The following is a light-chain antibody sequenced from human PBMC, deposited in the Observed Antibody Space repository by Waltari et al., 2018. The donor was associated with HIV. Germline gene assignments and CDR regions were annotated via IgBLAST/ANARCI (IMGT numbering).Light chain of an antibody. Sequence: SYVLTQAPSVSVAPGQTARITCGGDNIGSKRVHWYKQRPGQAPLLVVYDDSDRPSGVPERISGSNSGNTATLTINRVEGGDEADYYCQVWDTSGDFWEFGGGTKLTVL. CDR3: QVWDTSGDFWE. CDR2: DDS. V-gene: IGLV3-21*02. CDR1: NIGSKR. J-gene: IGLJ3*02.